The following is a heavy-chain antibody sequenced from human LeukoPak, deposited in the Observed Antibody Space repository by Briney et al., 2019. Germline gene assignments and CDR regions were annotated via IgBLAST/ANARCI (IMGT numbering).Heavy chain of an antibody. CDR3: ARDRSAAMGVTDY. J-gene: IGHJ4*02. D-gene: IGHD5-18*01. CDR2: ISSSSSYI. Sequence: ISSSSSYIYYADSVKGRFTISRDNAKNSLYLQMNSLRAEDTAVYYCARDRSAAMGVTDYWGQGTLVTVSS. V-gene: IGHV3-21*01.